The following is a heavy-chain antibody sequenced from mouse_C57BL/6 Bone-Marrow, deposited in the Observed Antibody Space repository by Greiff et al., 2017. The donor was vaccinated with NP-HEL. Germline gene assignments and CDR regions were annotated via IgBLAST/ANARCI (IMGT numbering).Heavy chain of an antibody. CDR2: SRNKANDYTS. D-gene: IGHD1-1*01. Sequence: EVMLVESGGGLVQSGRSLRLSCATSGFTFSDFYMEWVRQPPGKGLEGIAASRNKANDYTSEYSASVKGRLIVSRDTSQSILYVQMNALRAEDTAIYYWARDAYYYGSSNWYFDVWGTGTTVTVSS. J-gene: IGHJ1*03. CDR1: GFTFSDFY. CDR3: ARDAYYYGSSNWYFDV. V-gene: IGHV7-1*01.